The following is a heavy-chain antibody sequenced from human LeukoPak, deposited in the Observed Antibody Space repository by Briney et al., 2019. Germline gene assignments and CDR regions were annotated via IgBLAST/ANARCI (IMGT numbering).Heavy chain of an antibody. J-gene: IGHJ4*02. D-gene: IGHD5-12*01. CDR1: GGTCSSYA. V-gene: IGHV1-69*04. CDR3: ARGRGYSGYFDY. Sequence: ASVKVSCKASGGTCSSYAISWVRKAPGQGLEWMGRIIPILGIANYAQKFQGRVTITADKSTSTAYMELSSLRSEDTAVYYCARGRGYSGYFDYWGQGTLVTVSS. CDR2: IIPILGIA.